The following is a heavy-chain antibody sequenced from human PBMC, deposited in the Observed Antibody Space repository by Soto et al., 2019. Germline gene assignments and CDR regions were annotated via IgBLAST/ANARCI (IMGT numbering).Heavy chain of an antibody. CDR1: GGSISSYY. CDR3: ARGPTPSWSSYRFSYFDS. D-gene: IGHD3-16*02. CDR2: ISYSGYT. J-gene: IGHJ4*01. V-gene: IGHV4-59*06. Sequence: SETLSLTCTVSGGSISSYYWSWIRQRPGEGLEWIGFISYSGYTFQNPSLKSRLLLSVATSKNQFSLELSFVTAADTAVYYCARGPTPSWSSYRFSYFDSWGPGSLVTVSS.